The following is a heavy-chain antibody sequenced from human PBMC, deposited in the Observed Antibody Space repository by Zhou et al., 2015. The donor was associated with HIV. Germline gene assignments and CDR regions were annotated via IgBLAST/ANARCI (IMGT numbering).Heavy chain of an antibody. CDR1: GFTFSSYG. CDR3: AREINVSGWFVS. D-gene: IGHD6-19*01. Sequence: QVQLVESGGGVVQPGRSLRLSCAASGFTFSSYGMHWVRQAPGKGLEWVAVIWYDGSNKYYADSVKGRFTISRDNSKSRLYLEMNSLRVEDTAVYYCAREINVSGWFVSWGQGTLVTVSS. CDR2: IWYDGSNK. V-gene: IGHV3-33*01. J-gene: IGHJ5*01.